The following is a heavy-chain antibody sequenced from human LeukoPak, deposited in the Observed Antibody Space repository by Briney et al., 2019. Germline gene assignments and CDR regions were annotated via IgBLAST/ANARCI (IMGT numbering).Heavy chain of an antibody. CDR1: GFTFSSYG. CDR2: ISYDGSNE. Sequence: GGSLRRSCAASGFTFSSYGMHWVRQAPGKGLEWVAVISYDGSNEYYADSVKGRFTISSDNSKNTLYLQMNSLRAEDTAVYYCAKDLYSSGWYYFDYWGQGTLVTVSS. V-gene: IGHV3-30*18. CDR3: AKDLYSSGWYYFDY. D-gene: IGHD6-19*01. J-gene: IGHJ4*02.